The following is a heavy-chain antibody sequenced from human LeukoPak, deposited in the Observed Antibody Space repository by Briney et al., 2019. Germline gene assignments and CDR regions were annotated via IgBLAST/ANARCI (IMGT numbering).Heavy chain of an antibody. CDR3: ARDHSSGWSLGDAFDI. J-gene: IGHJ3*02. CDR1: GGTFSSYA. D-gene: IGHD6-19*01. V-gene: IGHV1-69*06. CDR2: IIPIFGTA. Sequence: ASVKVSCKASGGTFSSYAISWVRQAPGQGLEWMGGIIPIFGTANYAQTFQGRVTITADKSTSTAYMERSSLRSEDTAVYYCARDHSSGWSLGDAFDIWGQGTMVTVSS.